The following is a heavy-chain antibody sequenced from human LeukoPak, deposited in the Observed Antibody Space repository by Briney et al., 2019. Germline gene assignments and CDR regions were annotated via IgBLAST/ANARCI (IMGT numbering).Heavy chain of an antibody. CDR3: ATAFITMVRGFHFDAFDI. Sequence: ASVKVSCKASGYTFTSYYMHWVRQAPGQGLEWMRIINPSGGSTSYAQKFQGRVTMTRDTSTSTVYMELSSLRSEDTAVYYCATAFITMVRGFHFDAFDIWGQGTMVTVSS. D-gene: IGHD3-10*01. CDR1: GYTFTSYY. V-gene: IGHV1-46*01. CDR2: INPSGGST. J-gene: IGHJ3*02.